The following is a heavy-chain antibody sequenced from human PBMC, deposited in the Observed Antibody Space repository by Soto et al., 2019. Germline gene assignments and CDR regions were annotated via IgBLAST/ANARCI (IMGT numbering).Heavy chain of an antibody. D-gene: IGHD6-6*01. Sequence: PSETLSLTCAVYGGSFSGYYWSWIRQPPGKGLEWIGEINHSGSTNYNPSLKSRVTISVDTSKNQFSLKLSSVTAADTAVYYCARGRTSETNSSSYGDDYWGQGTLVTVSS. CDR1: GGSFSGYY. CDR3: ARGRTSETNSSSYGDDY. CDR2: INHSGST. J-gene: IGHJ4*02. V-gene: IGHV4-34*01.